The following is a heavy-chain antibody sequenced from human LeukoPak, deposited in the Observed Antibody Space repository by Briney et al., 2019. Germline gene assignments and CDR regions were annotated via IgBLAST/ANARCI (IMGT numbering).Heavy chain of an antibody. V-gene: IGHV4-4*07. J-gene: IGHJ6*03. Sequence: PSETLSLTCTVSAGYISTYYWSWIRQPAGKGLEWIGRIYTSGSTDYNPSLKSRVSMSVDTSKNQFSLKLSSVTAADTAVYFCARESGQWPLYSYYMDVWGKGTTVTVSS. CDR1: AGYISTYY. CDR2: IYTSGST. CDR3: ARESGQWPLYSYYMDV. D-gene: IGHD6-19*01.